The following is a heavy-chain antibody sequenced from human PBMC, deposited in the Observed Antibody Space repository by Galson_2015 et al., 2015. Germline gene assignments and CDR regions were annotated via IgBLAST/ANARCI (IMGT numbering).Heavy chain of an antibody. Sequence: SVRLSCAASGFTFSSYWMSWVRQAPGKGLEWVANIKQDGSEKYYVDSVKGRFTISRDNAKNSLYLQMNSLRADDTAVYYCARGIYYDSSGYYWDYYYGIDFWGQGTTVTVSS. CDR3: ARGIYYDSSGYYWDYYYGIDF. V-gene: IGHV3-7*01. CDR2: IKQDGSEK. J-gene: IGHJ6*02. CDR1: GFTFSSYW. D-gene: IGHD3-22*01.